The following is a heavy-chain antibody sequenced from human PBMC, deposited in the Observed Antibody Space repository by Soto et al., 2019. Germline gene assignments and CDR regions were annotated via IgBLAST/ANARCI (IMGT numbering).Heavy chain of an antibody. CDR3: AREKNPYDFWSGYYKIYYYYYGMDV. Sequence: PLQTLSLTCAISGDSFSGNSAAWNGIRQSPSRGLEWLGRTYYRSKWYNDYAVSVKSRITINPDTSKNQFSLQLNSVTPEDTAVYYCAREKNPYDFWSGYYKIYYYYYGMDVWGQGTTVTVSS. CDR2: TYYRSKWYN. J-gene: IGHJ6*02. D-gene: IGHD3-3*01. CDR1: GDSFSGNSAA. V-gene: IGHV6-1*01.